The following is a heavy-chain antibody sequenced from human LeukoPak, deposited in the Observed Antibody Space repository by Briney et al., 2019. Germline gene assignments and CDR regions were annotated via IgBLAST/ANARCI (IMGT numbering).Heavy chain of an antibody. V-gene: IGHV1-2*02. D-gene: IGHD5-12*01. J-gene: IGHJ4*02. CDR3: ARSSVSGYDLDY. CDR1: GYTFTGYY. CDR2: INPNSGST. Sequence: ASVKVSCKASGYTFTGYYMHWVRQAPGQGLEWMGWINPNSGSTNYAQKFQGRVTMTRDTSISTAYMELSRLRSDDTAVYYCARSSVSGYDLDYWGQGTLVTVSS.